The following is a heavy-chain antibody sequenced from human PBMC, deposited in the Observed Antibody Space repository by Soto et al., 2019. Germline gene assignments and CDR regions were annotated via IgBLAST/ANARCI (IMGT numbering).Heavy chain of an antibody. CDR2: IYYSGST. Sequence: SETLSLTCTVSGGSISSGGYYWSWIRQHPGKGLEWIGYIYYSGSTYYNPSLKSRVTISVDTSKNQFSLKLSSVTAADTAVYYCARGSRAIAAENTYDYVWGSYRSSHGFDYWGQGTLVTVSS. D-gene: IGHD3-16*02. CDR3: ARGSRAIAAENTYDYVWGSYRSSHGFDY. J-gene: IGHJ4*02. V-gene: IGHV4-31*03. CDR1: GGSISSGGYY.